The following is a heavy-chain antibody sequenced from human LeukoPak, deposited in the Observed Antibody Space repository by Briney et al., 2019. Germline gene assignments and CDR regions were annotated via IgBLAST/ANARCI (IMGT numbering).Heavy chain of an antibody. J-gene: IGHJ4*02. CDR3: VRETGWLFDF. CDR1: GFSFRDRY. D-gene: IGHD5-12*01. Sequence: GGSLRLSCAATGFSFRDRYMSWIRQAPGKGMEWVAYISPNSDNIHYADSVKGRFTISRDNAKNSLFLQVNSLRAEDTAVYYCVRETGWLFDFWGQGTLVIVSS. CDR2: ISPNSDNI. V-gene: IGHV3-11*04.